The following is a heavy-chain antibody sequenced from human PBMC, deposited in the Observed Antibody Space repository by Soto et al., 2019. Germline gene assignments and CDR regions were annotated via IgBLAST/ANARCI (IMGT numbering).Heavy chain of an antibody. CDR1: GFTFTRYS. CDR2: ISSTTHYI. CDR3: ARVSEDLTSNFDY. V-gene: IGHV3-21*06. J-gene: IGHJ4*02. Sequence: GGSLRLSCAASGFTFTRYSMNWVRQAPGKGLEWVSSISSTTHYIYYADSMRGRFTISRDNAKNAVYLEMNSLRAEDTAVYYCARVSEDLTSNFDYWGQGTLVTVSS.